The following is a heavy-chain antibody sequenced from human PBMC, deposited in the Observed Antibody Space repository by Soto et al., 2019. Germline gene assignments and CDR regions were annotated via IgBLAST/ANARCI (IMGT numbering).Heavy chain of an antibody. CDR3: ARTDAYNSSFFDS. CDR2: IYHAGRT. D-gene: IGHD6-6*01. Sequence: QVQLQEMGPGLVKPSQTLTITCTDSGDSVHSAYWSWLRQLPGKGLEWMGNIYHAGRTFYNPSLKSRVEISIDTSKPLFSLKVRSVTAADTAVYYCARTDAYNSSFFDSWGQVTVGTVSS. J-gene: IGHJ4*02. V-gene: IGHV4-31*03. CDR1: GDSVHSAY.